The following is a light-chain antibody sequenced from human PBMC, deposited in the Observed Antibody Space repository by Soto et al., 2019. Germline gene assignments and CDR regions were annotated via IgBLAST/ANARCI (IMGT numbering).Light chain of an antibody. Sequence: QSVLTQPPSASGTPGQTVTISCSGSYSNVGANPVSWYQQVPGRAPQLLIYSNNQRPAGVPGRFSGSRSDTSASLSISGLQSADEVDYYCASWDDTLNDYVFGTGTQLTVL. J-gene: IGLJ1*01. CDR1: YSNVGANP. V-gene: IGLV1-44*01. CDR2: SNN. CDR3: ASWDDTLNDYV.